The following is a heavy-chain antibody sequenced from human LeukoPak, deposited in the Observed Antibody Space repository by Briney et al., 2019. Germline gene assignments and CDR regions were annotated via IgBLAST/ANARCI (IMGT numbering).Heavy chain of an antibody. Sequence: SETLSLTCTVSGGSISSYYWSWIRQPPGKGLEWIGYIYYGGTTHYNSSLTSRVTISLDTSKNQFSLKLTSVTAADTAVYYCARGPPYQAYYFDHWGQGTLVIVSS. CDR1: GGSISSYY. CDR3: ARGPPYQAYYFDH. CDR2: IYYGGTT. J-gene: IGHJ4*02. V-gene: IGHV4-59*01.